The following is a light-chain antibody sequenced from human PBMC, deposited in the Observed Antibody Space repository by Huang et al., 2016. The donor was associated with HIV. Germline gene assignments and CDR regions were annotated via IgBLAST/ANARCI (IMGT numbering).Light chain of an antibody. CDR2: QAS. CDR3: QQYSTFPMYT. CDR1: QRVASW. V-gene: IGKV1-5*03. Sequence: DIQMTQSPPTLSASVGDRVNINCRASQRVASWVAWYQQKPGKAPKLLIYQASRLDSGAPSRFSGSGSETEFTLTIADLQPDDSATYYCQQYSTFPMYTFAQGTKLEI. J-gene: IGKJ2*01.